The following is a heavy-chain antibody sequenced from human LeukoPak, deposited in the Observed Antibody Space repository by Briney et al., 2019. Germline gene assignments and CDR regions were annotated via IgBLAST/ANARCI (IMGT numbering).Heavy chain of an antibody. CDR2: MYFIGST. Sequence: PSETLSLTCTVSGASVSSGSSFYWSWLRQPPGKGLEWIGYMYFIGSTNYNPSFKSRVTISADTSKNQFSLNLTSVTAADTAVYFCARAPTTCSSTGCYAVDHWGQGTLVTVSS. CDR3: ARAPTTCSSTGCYAVDH. J-gene: IGHJ4*02. CDR1: GASVSSGSSFY. D-gene: IGHD2-2*01. V-gene: IGHV4-61*01.